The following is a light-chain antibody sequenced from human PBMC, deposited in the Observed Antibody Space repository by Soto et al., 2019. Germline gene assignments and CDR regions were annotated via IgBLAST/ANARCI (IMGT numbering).Light chain of an antibody. CDR3: TSYTTSRTLYV. Sequence: QSVLTRPASVSGSPGQSITISCTGTSSDVGAYNYVSWYQQHPGKAPKLIIYDVSNRPSGISNRFSGSKSANTASLTISGLQTEDEADYFCTSYTTSRTLYVFGTGTKVTVL. J-gene: IGLJ1*01. V-gene: IGLV2-14*01. CDR1: SSDVGAYNY. CDR2: DVS.